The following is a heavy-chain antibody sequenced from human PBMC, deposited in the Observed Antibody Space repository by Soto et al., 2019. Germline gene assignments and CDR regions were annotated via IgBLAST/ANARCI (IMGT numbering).Heavy chain of an antibody. D-gene: IGHD6-19*01. CDR1: GGSISSSSYY. CDR3: ARHIKSSGWYEGYYYGMDV. Sequence: SETLSLTCTVSGGSISSSSYYWGWIRQPPGKGLEWIGGIYYSGSTYYNPSLKSRVTISVDTSKNQFSLKLSSVTAADTAVYFCARHIKSSGWYEGYYYGMDVWGQGTTVTVSS. CDR2: IYYSGST. J-gene: IGHJ6*02. V-gene: IGHV4-39*01.